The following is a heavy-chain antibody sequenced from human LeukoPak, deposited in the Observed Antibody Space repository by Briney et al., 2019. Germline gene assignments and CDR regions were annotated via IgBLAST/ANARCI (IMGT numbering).Heavy chain of an antibody. J-gene: IGHJ5*02. D-gene: IGHD4-17*01. Sequence: TGGSLRLSCAASGFTLSSYGMHWVRQAPGKGLEWVAFIRYDGSNKYYADSVKGRFTISRDNSKNTLYLQMNSLRAEDTAVYYCAKDPHDYGDYPPANWFDPWGQGTLVTVSS. CDR3: AKDPHDYGDYPPANWFDP. CDR2: IRYDGSNK. V-gene: IGHV3-30*02. CDR1: GFTLSSYG.